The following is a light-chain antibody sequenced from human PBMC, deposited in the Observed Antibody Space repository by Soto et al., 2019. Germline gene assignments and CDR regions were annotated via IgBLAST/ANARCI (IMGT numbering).Light chain of an antibody. CDR3: MQATQYRPYT. J-gene: IGKJ2*01. CDR1: QSLVHSDGNTY. Sequence: DIVLTQTPLSSPVTLGQPASISCRSSQSLVHSDGNTYLSWFHQRPGQPPRLLIDKVSNRFSGVRDRFSGSGAGTDFTLKISRVEAEDVGIYFCMQATQYRPYTFGQGTKLEIK. V-gene: IGKV2-24*01. CDR2: KVS.